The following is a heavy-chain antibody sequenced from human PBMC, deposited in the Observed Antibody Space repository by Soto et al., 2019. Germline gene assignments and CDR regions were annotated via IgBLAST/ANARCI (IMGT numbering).Heavy chain of an antibody. V-gene: IGHV1-69*12. CDR2: IIPIFGTA. D-gene: IGHD6-13*01. CDR1: GGTFSSYA. J-gene: IGHJ2*01. Sequence: QVQLVQSGAEVKKPGSSVKVSCKASGGTFSSYAISWVRQAPGQGLEWMGGIIPIFGTANYAQKFQGRVTFTADESTSTAYMELSSLRSEDTAVYYCATHSRPLQLTYWYFDLWGRGTLVTVSS. CDR3: ATHSRPLQLTYWYFDL.